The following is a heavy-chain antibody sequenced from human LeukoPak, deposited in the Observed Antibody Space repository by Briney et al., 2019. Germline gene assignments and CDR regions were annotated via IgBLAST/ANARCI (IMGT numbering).Heavy chain of an antibody. CDR2: INHSGST. CDR3: ARGRSYEN. D-gene: IGHD3-16*01. Sequence: PSETLSLTCAVYGGSFSGYYWSWIRQPPGKGLEWIGEINHSGSTNYNPSLKSRVTISVDTSKNQFSLKLSSVTAADTAVYYCARGRSYENWGQGTLVTVSS. CDR1: GGSFSGYY. V-gene: IGHV4-34*01. J-gene: IGHJ4*02.